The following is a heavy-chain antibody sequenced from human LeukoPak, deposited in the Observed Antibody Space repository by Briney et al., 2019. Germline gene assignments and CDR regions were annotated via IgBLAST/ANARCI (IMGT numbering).Heavy chain of an antibody. CDR1: GCSISSYY. Sequence: SETLSLTCTVSGCSISSYYWSWIGQPPGKELKWIVYIYYSGSTNYNPSLKSRVTISVDTSKNQFSLKLSSVTAADTAVYYCARTVLPLWSTNGGYFDYWGQGTLVTVSS. V-gene: IGHV4-59*01. CDR2: IYYSGST. CDR3: ARTVLPLWSTNGGYFDY. D-gene: IGHD5/OR15-5a*01. J-gene: IGHJ4*02.